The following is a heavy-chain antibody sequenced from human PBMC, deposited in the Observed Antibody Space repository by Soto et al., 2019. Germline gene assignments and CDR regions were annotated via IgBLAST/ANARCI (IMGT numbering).Heavy chain of an antibody. CDR1: GYTFTRYG. CDR2: ISAHNGNS. CDR3: ARGGYGDY. Sequence: QVHLVQSGAEVKKPGASVKVSCKCSGYTFTRYGITRVRQAPGQGLEWMGRISAHNGNSNYAQQLQGRFTVTRDTSTSSAYMDLSGQRSDGTAVYYCARGGYGDYWGQGALVTVSS. V-gene: IGHV1-18*01. D-gene: IGHD1-1*01. J-gene: IGHJ4*02.